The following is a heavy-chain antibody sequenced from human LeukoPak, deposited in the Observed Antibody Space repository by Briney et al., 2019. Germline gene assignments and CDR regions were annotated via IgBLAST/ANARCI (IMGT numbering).Heavy chain of an antibody. CDR3: ARQTGGAFTPGQQLDY. Sequence: SQTLSLTSTLSVGGITGDYSSCRPDRPQERRWCIVGIYTSGSTNYNPSLKSRVTISVDTSKNQFSLQLSSVTAADTAVYYCARQTGGAFTPGQQLDYWGQGTLVTVSS. J-gene: IGHJ4*02. D-gene: IGHD6-13*01. V-gene: IGHV4-4*09. CDR1: VGGITGDY. CDR2: IYTSGST.